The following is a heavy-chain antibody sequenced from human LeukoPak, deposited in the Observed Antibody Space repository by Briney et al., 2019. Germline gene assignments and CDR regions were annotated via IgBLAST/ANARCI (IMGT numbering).Heavy chain of an antibody. J-gene: IGHJ3*02. Sequence: GGSLRLSCTASGFTFSAYAMMWVRQAPGKGPEWVSAIRGGGGSAFYADSVKGRFTISRDNSKYTLFLQMNSLRAEDTAVFYCARDPNGDYIGAFDMWGPGTMVTVSS. D-gene: IGHD4-17*01. CDR3: ARDPNGDYIGAFDM. CDR1: GFTFSAYA. CDR2: IRGGGGSA. V-gene: IGHV3-23*01.